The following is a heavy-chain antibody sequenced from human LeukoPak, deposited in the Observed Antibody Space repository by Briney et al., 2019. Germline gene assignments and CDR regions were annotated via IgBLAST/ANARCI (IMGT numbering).Heavy chain of an antibody. CDR3: AKGSSGARPYFFDY. Sequence: GGSLRLSCAASGFTFTSYVMSWVRQPPGKGLEWVSAVTVVRDSTYYADSVKARFTISRDNSKNTLYVQMNSLRAEDRAVYYCAKGSSGARPYFFDYWGQGTLITVSS. CDR1: GFTFTSYV. V-gene: IGHV3-23*01. J-gene: IGHJ4*02. CDR2: VTVVRDST.